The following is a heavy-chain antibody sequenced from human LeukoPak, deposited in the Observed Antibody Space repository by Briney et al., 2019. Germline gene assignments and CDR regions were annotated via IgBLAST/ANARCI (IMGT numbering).Heavy chain of an antibody. D-gene: IGHD3-16*01. CDR3: ARKLGVPTSGYYYYYMDG. CDR1: GYTFTGYY. CDR2: INPNSGGT. V-gene: IGHV1-2*02. Sequence: GASVKVSCKASGYTFTGYYMHWVRQAPGQGLEWMGWINPNSGGTNYAQKFQGRVTMTRDTSISTAYMELSRLRSDDPAVYYCARKLGVPTSGYYYYYMDGGGKGTTVTVS. J-gene: IGHJ6*03.